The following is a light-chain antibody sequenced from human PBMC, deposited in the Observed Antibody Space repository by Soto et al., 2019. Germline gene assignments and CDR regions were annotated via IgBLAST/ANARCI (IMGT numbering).Light chain of an antibody. V-gene: IGKV1D-12*01. CDR3: QQANSFPIT. J-gene: IGKJ5*01. CDR1: QGISNS. CDR2: AAS. Sequence: DIQITQSPSSVSASVGDRVTITCRASQGISNSLAWYQQKPGKAPKILIYAASSLQSGVPSRFGGSGSGTDFTLTIDSLQPEDFETYFCQQANSFPITFGQGTRLEIK.